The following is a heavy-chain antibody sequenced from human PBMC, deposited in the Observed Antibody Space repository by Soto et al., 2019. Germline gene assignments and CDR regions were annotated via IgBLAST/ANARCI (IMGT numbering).Heavy chain of an antibody. CDR2: IYYSGST. D-gene: IGHD5-18*01. CDR1: GGSISSSSYY. V-gene: IGHV4-39*01. J-gene: IGHJ6*02. Sequence: SETLSLTCTVSGGSISSSSYYWGWIRQPPGKGLEWIGSIYYSGSTYYNPSLKSRVTISVDTSKNQLSLKLSPVTAADTAVYYCARRGGYPGYYYYYGMDVWGQGTTVTVSS. CDR3: ARRGGYPGYYYYYGMDV.